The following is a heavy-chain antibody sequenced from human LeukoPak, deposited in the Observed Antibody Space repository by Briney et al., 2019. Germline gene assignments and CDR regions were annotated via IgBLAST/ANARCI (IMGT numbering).Heavy chain of an antibody. CDR1: GFTFNNYW. Sequence: GGSLRLSCAASGFTFNNYWMSWVRQVPGEGLEWVANIKQDGREKYYVDSVKGRFTISRDNAKNSLDLQMNSLRAEDTAVYYCARGGQVTTVTTLWGQGTLVTVSS. V-gene: IGHV3-7*01. CDR2: IKQDGREK. CDR3: ARGGQVTTVTTL. D-gene: IGHD4-17*01. J-gene: IGHJ4*02.